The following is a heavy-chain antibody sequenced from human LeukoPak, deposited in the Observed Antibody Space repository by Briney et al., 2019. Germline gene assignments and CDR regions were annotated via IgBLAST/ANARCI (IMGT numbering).Heavy chain of an antibody. CDR1: GYTFTSYG. CDR2: ISAYNGNT. D-gene: IGHD6-19*01. J-gene: IGHJ4*02. CDR3: ARDQGYSSAQGVVDY. V-gene: IGHV1-18*01. Sequence: ASVKVSCKASGYTFTSYGISWVRQAPGQGLEWMGWISAYNGNTNYAQKLQGRVTMTTDTSTSTAYMELRSLRSDDTAVYYCARDQGYSSAQGVVDYWGQGILVTVSS.